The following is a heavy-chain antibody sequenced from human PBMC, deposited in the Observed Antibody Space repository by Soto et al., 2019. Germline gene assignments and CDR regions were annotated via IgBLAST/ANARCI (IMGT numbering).Heavy chain of an antibody. V-gene: IGHV4-31*03. D-gene: IGHD2-15*01. CDR1: GGSIINGDTY. Sequence: QVQLQESGPGLVKPSQTLSLTCTVSGGSIINGDTYLNWIRQHPEKGLEWMGYINYRGTTNYNPALKSRILISIDRSKNQFSLRLTSVTAADTAVYYCARDAPGVAPYWGQGTLVTVSS. J-gene: IGHJ4*02. CDR3: ARDAPGVAPY. CDR2: INYRGTT.